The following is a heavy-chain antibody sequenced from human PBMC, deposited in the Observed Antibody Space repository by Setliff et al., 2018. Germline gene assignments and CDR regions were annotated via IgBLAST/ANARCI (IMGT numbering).Heavy chain of an antibody. CDR2: ISSNGGRL. CDR1: GFNFFSYA. Sequence: GGSLRLSCAASGFNFFSYAMHWVRQAPGKGLEYVSAISSNGGRLSYADSVRGRFSVSRDNSKESVYLQINDLRAEDTALYFCAKGGDWDDQHYAFDIWGQGTMVTVSS. V-gene: IGHV3-64*02. J-gene: IGHJ3*02. D-gene: IGHD1-1*01. CDR3: AKGGDWDDQHYAFDI.